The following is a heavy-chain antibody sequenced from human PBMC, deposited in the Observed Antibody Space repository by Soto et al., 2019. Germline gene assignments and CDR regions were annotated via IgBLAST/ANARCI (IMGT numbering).Heavy chain of an antibody. CDR3: ARVGGSGSFFDY. Sequence: SVNVSCKASGGTFSTHTISWVRQAPGQGLEWMGGIIPFFGSANYAQKFQGRVTISADKSTITAYMELSSLRSEDTAVYYCARVGGSGSFFDYWGQGTLVTVSS. J-gene: IGHJ4*02. D-gene: IGHD6-19*01. CDR1: GGTFSTHT. V-gene: IGHV1-69*06. CDR2: IIPFFGSA.